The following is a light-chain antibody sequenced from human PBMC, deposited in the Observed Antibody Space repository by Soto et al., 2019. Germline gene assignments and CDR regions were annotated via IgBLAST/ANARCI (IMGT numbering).Light chain of an antibody. J-gene: IGKJ4*01. CDR1: QSVNTN. V-gene: IGKV3-20*01. CDR3: QQFGRYPLT. Sequence: EIGMTQSPATLSVSPWERATFSSRASQSVNTNLAWYQRKPGQAPRLLVYGASIRATGIPDRFSGSGSGTDFTLTISRLEPEDFAVYYCQQFGRYPLTFGGGTKVDIK. CDR2: GAS.